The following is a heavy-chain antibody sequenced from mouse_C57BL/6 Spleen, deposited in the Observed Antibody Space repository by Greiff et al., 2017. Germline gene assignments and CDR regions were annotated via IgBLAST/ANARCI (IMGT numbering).Heavy chain of an antibody. D-gene: IGHD2-4*01. V-gene: IGHV3-6*01. CDR2: ISYDGSN. Sequence: EVQLQQSGPGLVKPSQSLSLTCSVTGYSITSGYYWNWIRQFPGNKLEWMGYISYDGSNNYNPSLKNRISITRDTSKNQFFLKLNSVTTEDTATYYCAGRRVWDYDLFYYAMDYWGQGTSVTVSS. CDR3: AGRRVWDYDLFYYAMDY. CDR1: GYSITSGYY. J-gene: IGHJ4*01.